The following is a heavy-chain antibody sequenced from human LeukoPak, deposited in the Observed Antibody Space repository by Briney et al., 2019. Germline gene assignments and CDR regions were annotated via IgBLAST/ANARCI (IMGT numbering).Heavy chain of an antibody. CDR1: GYTFTSYG. CDR2: INPNSGGT. CDR3: ARTDFWSGYSRVYFDY. V-gene: IGHV1-2*02. Sequence: ASVKVSCKASGYTFTSYGISWVRQAPGQGLEWMGWINPNSGGTNYAQKFQGRVTMTRDTSISTAYMELSRLRSDDTAVYYCARTDFWSGYSRVYFDYWGQGTLVTVSS. D-gene: IGHD3-3*01. J-gene: IGHJ4*02.